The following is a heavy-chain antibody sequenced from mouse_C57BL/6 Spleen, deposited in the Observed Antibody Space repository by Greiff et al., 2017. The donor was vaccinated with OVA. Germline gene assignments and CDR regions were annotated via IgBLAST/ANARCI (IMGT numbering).Heavy chain of an antibody. J-gene: IGHJ3*01. CDR2: IDPENGDT. CDR3: TTSGGYDYSWFAY. V-gene: IGHV14-4*01. Sequence: VQLQQSGAELVRPGASVKLSCTASGFNIKDDYMHWVKQRSEQGLEWIGWIDPENGDTEYASKFQGKATITADTSSNTAYLQLSSLTSEDTAVYYCTTSGGYDYSWFAYWGQGTLVTVSA. D-gene: IGHD2-4*01. CDR1: GFNIKDDY.